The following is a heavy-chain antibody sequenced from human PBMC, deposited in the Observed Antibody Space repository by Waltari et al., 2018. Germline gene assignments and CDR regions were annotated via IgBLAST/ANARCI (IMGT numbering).Heavy chain of an antibody. V-gene: IGHV4-39*01. J-gene: IGHJ4*02. CDR2: IYYSGTT. CDR1: DDSISSGDSS. CDR3: ARSLHVFKAAAGMFDY. D-gene: IGHD6-13*01. Sequence: QLQLQESGPGLVKPSGTLSLTCTVSDDSISSGDSSWGWIRQPPGKGLEWFGSIYYSGTTSYNPSLRSRVTMSVDTSKKQFSLKLSSVTAADTAVYYCARSLHVFKAAAGMFDYWGQGTLVTVSS.